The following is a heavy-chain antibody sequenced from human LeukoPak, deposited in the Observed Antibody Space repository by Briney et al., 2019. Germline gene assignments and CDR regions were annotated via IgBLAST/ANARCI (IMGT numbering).Heavy chain of an antibody. V-gene: IGHV1-2*02. Sequence: ASVKVSCKASGYTFTGYYMHWVRQAPGQGLEWMGWINPNSGGTNYAQKFQGRVTMTRDTSISTAYMELSRLRSDDTAVYYCAREGSVVVPAAFDYWGQGTLVTVSS. D-gene: IGHD2-2*01. CDR3: AREGSVVVPAAFDY. CDR1: GYTFTGYY. CDR2: INPNSGGT. J-gene: IGHJ4*02.